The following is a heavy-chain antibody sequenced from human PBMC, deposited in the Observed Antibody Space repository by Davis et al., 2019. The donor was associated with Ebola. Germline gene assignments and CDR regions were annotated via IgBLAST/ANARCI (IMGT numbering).Heavy chain of an antibody. CDR1: GGTFSSYA. CDR3: ARGDMTTVTFDY. V-gene: IGHV1-18*01. J-gene: IGHJ4*02. Sequence: ASVKVSCKASGGTFSSYAISWVRQAPGQGLEWMGWISAYNGNTNYAQKLQGRVTMTTDTSTSTAYMELRSLRSDDTAVYYRARGDMTTVTFDYWGQGTLVTVSS. CDR2: ISAYNGNT. D-gene: IGHD4-11*01.